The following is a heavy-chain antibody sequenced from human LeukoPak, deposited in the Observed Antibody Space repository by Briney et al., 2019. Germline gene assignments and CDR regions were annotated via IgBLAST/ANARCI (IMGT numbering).Heavy chain of an antibody. CDR2: INTNSGGT. CDR3: ARVWLGEPGRGLDV. D-gene: IGHD3-10*01. CDR1: AYTFTGYY. Sequence: ASVKVTCKASAYTFTGYYMHWVRQAPGQGLEWMGGINTNSGGTNYAQKFQGGVTMTRDTSISTAYMELSMLRSDDTAVYYCARVWLGEPGRGLDVWGQGTTVTVSS. J-gene: IGHJ6*02. V-gene: IGHV1-2*02.